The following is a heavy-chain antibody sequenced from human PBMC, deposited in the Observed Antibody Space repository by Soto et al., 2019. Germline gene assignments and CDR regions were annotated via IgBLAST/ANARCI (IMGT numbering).Heavy chain of an antibody. Sequence: GASVKVSCKASGYTFTNYGFSWVRQAPGQGLEWAGWISAYNGNTKYAQKLQGRVTMTTDTSTSTAYMELRSLRSDDTAVYYCARDLGVGMEDYWGQGTPVTVSS. V-gene: IGHV1-18*01. J-gene: IGHJ4*02. CDR1: GYTFTNYG. CDR3: ARDLGVGMEDY. CDR2: ISAYNGNT. D-gene: IGHD3-10*01.